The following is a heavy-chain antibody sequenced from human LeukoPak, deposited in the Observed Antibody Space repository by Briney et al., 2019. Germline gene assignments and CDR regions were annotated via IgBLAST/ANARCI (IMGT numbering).Heavy chain of an antibody. D-gene: IGHD3-10*01. CDR1: GYSFTSYG. J-gene: IGHJ6*02. V-gene: IGHV1-18*01. Sequence: ASVKVSCKASGYSFTSYGINWVRQAPGQGLEWMGWISGYNGNTKYAQGFQGRVTMTTDTSTSTAYMELRSLRSDDTAVYYCARELGGAGSYFFPYYAMDVWGQGTTVTVSS. CDR2: ISGYNGNT. CDR3: ARELGGAGSYFFPYYAMDV.